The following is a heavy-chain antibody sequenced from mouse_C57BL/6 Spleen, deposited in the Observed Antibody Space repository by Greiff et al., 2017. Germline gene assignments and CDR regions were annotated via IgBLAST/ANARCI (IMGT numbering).Heavy chain of an antibody. D-gene: IGHD1-1*01. CDR2: IHPNSGST. CDR3: ARQDHYYGSSYDY. Sequence: QVQLQQPGAELVKPGASVKLSCKASGYTFTSYWMHWVKQRPGQGLEWIGMIHPNSGSTNYNEKFKSKATLTVDKSSSPAYMQLSSLTSEDSAVYYCARQDHYYGSSYDYWGQGTTLTVSS. V-gene: IGHV1-64*01. CDR1: GYTFTSYW. J-gene: IGHJ2*01.